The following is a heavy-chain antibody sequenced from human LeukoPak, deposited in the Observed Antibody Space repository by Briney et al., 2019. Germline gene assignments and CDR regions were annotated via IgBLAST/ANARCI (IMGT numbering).Heavy chain of an antibody. J-gene: IGHJ4*02. CDR3: ARVMGWYYYDSSGYYSDY. CDR2: ISYDGSNK. D-gene: IGHD3-22*01. V-gene: IGHV3-30-3*01. CDR1: GFTFSSYA. Sequence: GGSLRLSCAASGFTFSSYAMHWVRQTPGKGLEWVAVISYDGSNKYYADSVKGRFTISRDNSKNTLYLQMNSLRAEDTAVYYCARVMGWYYYDSSGYYSDYWGQETLVTVSS.